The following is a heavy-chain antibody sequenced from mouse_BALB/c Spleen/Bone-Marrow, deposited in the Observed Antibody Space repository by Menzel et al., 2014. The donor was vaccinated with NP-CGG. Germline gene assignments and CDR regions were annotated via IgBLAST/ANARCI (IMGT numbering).Heavy chain of an antibody. CDR2: INPDSSTI. CDR1: GFDFSRYW. CDR3: ERLSYYGRFAY. Sequence: EVKLQESGGGLVQPGGSLKLSCAASGFDFSRYWMSWVRQAPGKGLEWIGEINPDSSTINYTPSLKDKFIISRDNAKNPLYPEMDKVRTGDTGLYYCERLSYYGRFAYWGQGTLVTVSA. V-gene: IGHV4-1*02. J-gene: IGHJ3*01. D-gene: IGHD1-1*01.